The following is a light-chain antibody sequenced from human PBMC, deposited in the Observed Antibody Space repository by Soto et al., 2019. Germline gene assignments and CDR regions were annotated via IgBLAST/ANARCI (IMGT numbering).Light chain of an antibody. CDR2: DVS. CDR3: SSYTSSSTWV. CDR1: SSDVSGSNY. Sequence: QSALTQPASVSRSPGQSITISCTGTSSDVSGSNYVSWYQQHPGKAPKLMIYDVSDRPSGVSNRFSGSKSGNTASLTISGLLTEDEADYYCSSYTSSSTWVFGGGTKLTVL. V-gene: IGLV2-14*01. J-gene: IGLJ3*02.